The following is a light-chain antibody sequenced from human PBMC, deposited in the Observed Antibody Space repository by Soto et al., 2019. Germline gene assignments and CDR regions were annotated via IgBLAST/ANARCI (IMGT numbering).Light chain of an antibody. J-gene: IGLJ1*01. CDR3: QSYDSSLSSYV. CDR2: GNN. CDR1: SSNIGAGYD. Sequence: QSVLTQPPSVSGAPGQRVTISCTGSSSNIGAGYDVHWYQQLPGTAPKLLIYGNNNRPSEVPDRFSGSKSGTSASLAITGLQAEDEADYYCQSYDSSLSSYVFGTGTKLTVL. V-gene: IGLV1-40*01.